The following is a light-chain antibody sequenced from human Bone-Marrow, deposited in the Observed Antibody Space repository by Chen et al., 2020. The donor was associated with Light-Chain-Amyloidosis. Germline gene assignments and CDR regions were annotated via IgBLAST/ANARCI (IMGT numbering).Light chain of an antibody. Sequence: SYVLTQPSSVSVAPGQTATIACGGNNIGSTSVHWYQQTPGQAPLLVVYDDSDRPSGIPERWSGSNAGNTATLTIGGGEAGDEADYYCQVWDRSIDHPVFGGGTKLTVL. CDR1: NIGSTS. V-gene: IGLV3-21*02. CDR3: QVWDRSIDHPV. J-gene: IGLJ3*02. CDR2: DDS.